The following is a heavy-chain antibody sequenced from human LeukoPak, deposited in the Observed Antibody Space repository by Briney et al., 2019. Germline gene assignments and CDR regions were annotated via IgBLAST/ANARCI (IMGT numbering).Heavy chain of an antibody. CDR3: ARDPVATGLAY. V-gene: IGHV3-7*01. CDR2: IKKDGSEN. J-gene: IGHJ4*02. CDR1: GFTFSSYW. D-gene: IGHD1-1*01. Sequence: GGSLRLSCAASGFTFSSYWMSWVRQAPGKGLEWVANIKKDGSENYYVDSVKGRFTISRDNAKNSLYLQMNGLRAEDTAVYYCARDPVATGLAYWGQGTLVTVSS.